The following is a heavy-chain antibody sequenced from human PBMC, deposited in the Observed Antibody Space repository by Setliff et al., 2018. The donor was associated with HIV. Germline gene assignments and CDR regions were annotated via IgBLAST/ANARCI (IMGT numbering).Heavy chain of an antibody. CDR3: ARQGNRAVVGTEY. Sequence: SETLSLTCTVSGVSSSSHYWSWIRQPPGKGLEWIGSISYSWNIYYNASLKSRVTISLDTSKRQLSLKLSSVTAADTAVYDCARQGNRAVVGTEYWGQGTLVTVSS. CDR1: GVSSSSHY. D-gene: IGHD6-19*01. J-gene: IGHJ4*02. CDR2: ISYSWNI. V-gene: IGHV4-59*08.